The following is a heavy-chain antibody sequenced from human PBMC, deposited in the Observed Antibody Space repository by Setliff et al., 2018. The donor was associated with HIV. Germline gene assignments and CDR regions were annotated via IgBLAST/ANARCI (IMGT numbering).Heavy chain of an antibody. D-gene: IGHD2-21*02. V-gene: IGHV4-4*09. CDR1: GGSISTYY. CDR3: ATLDPSGGNFLAY. Sequence: SETLSLTCTFSGGSISTYYWSWIRQSPGKGLEWIGYTYTSGSTRYNPSLESRVTISVDTSNNQFSLTLNSVTAADTAVYYCATLDPSGGNFLAYWGQGTLVTVSS. CDR2: TYTSGST. J-gene: IGHJ4*02.